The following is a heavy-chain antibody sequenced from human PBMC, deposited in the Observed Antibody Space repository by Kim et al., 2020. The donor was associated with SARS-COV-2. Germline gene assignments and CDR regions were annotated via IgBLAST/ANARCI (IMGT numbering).Heavy chain of an antibody. CDR2: VNTGNGNT. V-gene: IGHV1-3*04. Sequence: ASVKVSCKASGYTFTNYAMHWVRQAPGQRLEWMGWVNTGNGNTKYSQNFQGRVTITRDTSASTAYMVLTSLTSGDTAMYYCARDFYGRATGSTSFDYWGQGTLVTVSS. J-gene: IGHJ4*02. CDR3: ARDFYGRATGSTSFDY. D-gene: IGHD1-1*01. CDR1: GYTFTNYA.